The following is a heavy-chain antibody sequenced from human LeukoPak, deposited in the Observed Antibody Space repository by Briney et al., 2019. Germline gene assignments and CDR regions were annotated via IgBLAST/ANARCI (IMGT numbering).Heavy chain of an antibody. CDR1: GFTFSSYA. CDR3: ARTIGFCSGGSCYPPNPDYSDYVGYYGMDV. D-gene: IGHD2-15*01. V-gene: IGHV3-30-3*01. J-gene: IGHJ6*02. CDR2: ISYDGSNK. Sequence: GGSLRLSCAASGFTFSSYAMHWVRQAPGKGLEWVAVISYDGSNKYYADSVKGRFTISRDNSKNTLYLQMNSLRAEDTAVYYCARTIGFCSGGSCYPPNPDYSDYVGYYGMDVWGQGTTVTVSS.